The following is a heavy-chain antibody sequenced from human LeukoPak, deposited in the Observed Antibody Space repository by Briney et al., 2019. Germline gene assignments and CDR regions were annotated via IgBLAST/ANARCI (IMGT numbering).Heavy chain of an antibody. CDR3: ARAREWELLPGFDY. D-gene: IGHD1-26*01. V-gene: IGHV1-18*01. Sequence: ASVKVSCKASGYTFTSYDINWVRQATGQGLEWMGWINAYNGNTNYAQKLQGRVTMTTDTSTSTAYMELRSLRSDDTAVYYCARAREWELLPGFDYWGQGTLVTVSS. J-gene: IGHJ4*02. CDR2: INAYNGNT. CDR1: GYTFTSYD.